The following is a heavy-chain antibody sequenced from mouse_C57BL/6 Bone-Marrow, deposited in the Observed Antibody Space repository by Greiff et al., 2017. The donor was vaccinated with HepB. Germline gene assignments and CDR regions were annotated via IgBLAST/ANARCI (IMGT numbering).Heavy chain of an antibody. CDR1: GFTFNTYA. J-gene: IGHJ3*01. CDR2: IRSKSSNYAT. CDR3: VRDEGEGLTFAY. D-gene: IGHD4-1*01. V-gene: IGHV10-3*01. Sequence: VQLQQSGGGLVQPKGSLKLSCAASGFTFNTYAMHWVRQAPGKGLEWVARIRSKSSNYATYYADSVKDRFTISRDDSQSMLYLQMNNLKTEDTAMYYCVRDEGEGLTFAYWGQGTLVTVSA.